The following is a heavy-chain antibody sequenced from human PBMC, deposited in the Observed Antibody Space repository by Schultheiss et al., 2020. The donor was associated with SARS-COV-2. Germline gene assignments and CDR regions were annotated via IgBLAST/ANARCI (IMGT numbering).Heavy chain of an antibody. V-gene: IGHV1-46*01. D-gene: IGHD4-17*01. CDR2: INPSGGST. Sequence: ASVKVSCKASGGTFTSYYMHWVRQAPGQGLEWMGIINPSGGSTSYAQKFQGRVTITADESTSTAYMELSSLRSEDTAVYYCARFLEDYGDYGRAGYYFDYWGQGTLVTVSS. CDR1: GGTFTSYY. CDR3: ARFLEDYGDYGRAGYYFDY. J-gene: IGHJ4*02.